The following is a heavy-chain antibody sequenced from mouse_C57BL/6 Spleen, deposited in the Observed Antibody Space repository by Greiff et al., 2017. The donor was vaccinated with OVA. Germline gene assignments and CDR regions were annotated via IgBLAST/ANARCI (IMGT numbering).Heavy chain of an antibody. D-gene: IGHD1-1*01. CDR1: GFTFSDYY. CDR3: AIEADYYGSSPAWFAY. Sequence: EVKLVESEGGLVQPGSSMKLSCTASGFTFSDYYMAWVRQVTEKGLEWVANINYDGSSTYYLDSLKSRFIISRDNAKNILYLQMSSLKSEDTATYYGAIEADYYGSSPAWFAYWGQGTLVTVSA. J-gene: IGHJ3*01. CDR2: INYDGSST. V-gene: IGHV5-16*01.